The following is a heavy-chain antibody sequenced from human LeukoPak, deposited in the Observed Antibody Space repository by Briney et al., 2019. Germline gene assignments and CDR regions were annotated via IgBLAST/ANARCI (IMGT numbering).Heavy chain of an antibody. J-gene: IGHJ4*02. CDR1: GGTFSSYA. D-gene: IGHD2-2*01. V-gene: IGHV1-69*05. CDR2: IIPIFGTA. CDR3: ARDRRTAYCSSTSCYEPRPFDY. Sequence: SVKVSCKASGGTFSSYAISWVRQAPGQGLEWMGGIIPIFGTANYAQKLQGRVTMTTDTSTSTAYMELRSLRSDDTAVYYCARDRRTAYCSSTSCYEPRPFDYWGQGTLVTVSS.